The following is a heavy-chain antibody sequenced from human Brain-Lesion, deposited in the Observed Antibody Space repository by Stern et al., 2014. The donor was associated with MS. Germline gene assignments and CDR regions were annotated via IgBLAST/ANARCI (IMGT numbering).Heavy chain of an antibody. CDR2: IKPNTGGT. CDR3: ARDQRGITIFGVVTDYYYLGMDV. V-gene: IGHV1-2*02. D-gene: IGHD3-3*01. CDR1: GYIFTGYY. J-gene: IGHJ6*02. Sequence: QVQLVQYGAEVKKPGASVKVSCKTSGYIFTGYYIQWVRQAPGQGLEWMAWIKPNTGGTKYAQKFQGRVTMSRDTSISTAYVELSSLTSDDTAVYYCARDQRGITIFGVVTDYYYLGMDVWGQGTTVTVSS.